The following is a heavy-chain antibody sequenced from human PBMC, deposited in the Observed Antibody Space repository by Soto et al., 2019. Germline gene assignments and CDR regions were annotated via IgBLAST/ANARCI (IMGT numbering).Heavy chain of an antibody. D-gene: IGHD6-19*01. V-gene: IGHV3-66*01. J-gene: IGHJ3*02. CDR1: GFTVSSNY. CDR2: IYIGGAT. Sequence: QPGGSLRLSCAASGFTVSSNYMSWVRQAPGKGLEWVSVIYIGGATYYADSVKGRFTISRDDSKNTLFLHMNSLRAEDTAVYYCERDLNSGGLYTFDIWGQGTMVTVSS. CDR3: ERDLNSGGLYTFDI.